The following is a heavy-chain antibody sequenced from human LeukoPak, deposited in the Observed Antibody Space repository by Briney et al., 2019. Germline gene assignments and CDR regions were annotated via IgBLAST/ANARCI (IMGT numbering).Heavy chain of an antibody. CDR2: ISGSSTYT. CDR3: ARECASGVENFYLGFDV. V-gene: IGHV3-11*06. Sequence: PGWALRLSCAASGFTFSDYCMNWVRQAPGKGLELVSYISGSSTYTKQEDSVKGRFTLTRDNAKNRLHLQMNSQKAADTGGYYCARECASGVENFYLGFDVWGKGTPVTVSS. D-gene: IGHD3-3*01. CDR1: GFTFSDYC. J-gene: IGHJ6*04.